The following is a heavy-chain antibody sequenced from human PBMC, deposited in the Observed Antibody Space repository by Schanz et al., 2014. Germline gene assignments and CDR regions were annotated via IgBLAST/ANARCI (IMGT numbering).Heavy chain of an antibody. CDR1: GYTFTSYG. D-gene: IGHD2-2*02. J-gene: IGHJ6*03. CDR3: VGTYCSSTSCYTGYYYMDV. Sequence: QVQLVQSGAEVRKPGASVKVSCKASGYTFTSYGISWVRQAPGQGLEWMGRIIPILGIATYAQKFQGRVTITRDTLASTAYMEVSSLRSEDTAVYYCVGTYCSSTSCYTGYYYMDVWGKGTTVTVSS. V-gene: IGHV1-69*04. CDR2: IIPILGIA.